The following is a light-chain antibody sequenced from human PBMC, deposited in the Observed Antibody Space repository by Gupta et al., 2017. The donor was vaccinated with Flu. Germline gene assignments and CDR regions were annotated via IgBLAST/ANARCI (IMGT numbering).Light chain of an antibody. CDR3: AAWDDSLSGSL. V-gene: IGLV1-47*01. Sequence: QSVLTQPPSASGTPGQRVTISCSGSSSNIGSNYVYWYQQLPGTAPKLLIYRTNQRPSGVPDRFSGSKSGTSASLAISGLRSEDEADYYCAAWDDSLSGSLFGGGTKLTVL. CDR1: SSNIGSNY. CDR2: RTN. J-gene: IGLJ2*01.